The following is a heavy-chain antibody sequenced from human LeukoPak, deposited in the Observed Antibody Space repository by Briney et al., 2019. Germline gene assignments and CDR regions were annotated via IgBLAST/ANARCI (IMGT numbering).Heavy chain of an antibody. D-gene: IGHD6-13*01. J-gene: IGHJ4*02. CDR1: GGTFSSYA. CDR3: AREYYFAAAGTREVSFDY. Sequence: PVKVSCKASGGTFSSYAISWVRQAPGQGLEWMGGIIPIFGTANYAQKFQGRVTITADESTSTAYMELSSLRSEDTAVYYCAREYYFAAAGTREVSFDYWGQGTLVTVSS. CDR2: IIPIFGTA. V-gene: IGHV1-69*01.